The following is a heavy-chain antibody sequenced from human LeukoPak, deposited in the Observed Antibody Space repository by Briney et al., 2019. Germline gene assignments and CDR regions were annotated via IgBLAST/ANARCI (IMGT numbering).Heavy chain of an antibody. V-gene: IGHV1-69*13. D-gene: IGHD3-10*01. CDR3: ARDGRGSGSYYNVMYDY. J-gene: IGHJ4*02. CDR1: GGTFSSYA. CDR2: IIPIFGTA. Sequence: SVKVSCKASGGTFSSYAISWVRQAPGQGLEWMGGIIPIFGTANYAQKFQGRVTITADESTSTAYMELSSLRSEDTAVYYCARDGRGSGSYYNVMYDYWGQGTLVTASS.